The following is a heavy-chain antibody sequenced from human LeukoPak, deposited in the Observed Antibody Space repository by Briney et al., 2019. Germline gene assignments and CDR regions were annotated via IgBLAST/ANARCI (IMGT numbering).Heavy chain of an antibody. Sequence: SETLSLTCTVSGGSINSYYWSWIRQPAGKGLEWIGRIYTSGSTDYNPSFKSRVTMSVDTSKNQFSLKLTSVTAADTAVYYCARAQSSSWYIDCWGQGTLVTVSS. D-gene: IGHD6-13*01. J-gene: IGHJ4*02. V-gene: IGHV4-4*07. CDR1: GGSINSYY. CDR2: IYTSGST. CDR3: ARAQSSSWYIDC.